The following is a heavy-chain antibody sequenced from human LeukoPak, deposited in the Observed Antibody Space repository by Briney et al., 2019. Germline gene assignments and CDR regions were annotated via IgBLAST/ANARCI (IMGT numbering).Heavy chain of an antibody. Sequence: GGSLRLSCAASGFTFSSYAMSWVRQAPGKGLEWVSAISGSGGSTYYADSVKGRFTISRDNSKNTLYLQMNSLRAEDTAVYYCARVPDVDIVATIADAYAFDIWGQGTMVTVSS. CDR3: ARVPDVDIVATIADAYAFDI. D-gene: IGHD5-12*01. CDR1: GFTFSSYA. J-gene: IGHJ3*02. CDR2: ISGSGGST. V-gene: IGHV3-23*01.